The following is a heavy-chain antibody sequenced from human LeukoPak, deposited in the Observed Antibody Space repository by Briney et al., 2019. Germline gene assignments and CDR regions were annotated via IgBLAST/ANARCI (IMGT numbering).Heavy chain of an antibody. D-gene: IGHD1-26*01. Sequence: SETLSLTCAVYGGSFSGYYWSWIRQPPGKWLEWIGEINHSGSTNYNPSLKSRVTISVDTSKNQFSLKLSSVTAADTAVYYCASIVGATGDWGQGTLVTVSS. CDR3: ASIVGATGD. V-gene: IGHV4-34*01. CDR2: INHSGST. J-gene: IGHJ4*02. CDR1: GGSFSGYY.